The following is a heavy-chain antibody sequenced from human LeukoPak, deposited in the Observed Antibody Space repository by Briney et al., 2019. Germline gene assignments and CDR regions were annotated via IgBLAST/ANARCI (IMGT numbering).Heavy chain of an antibody. CDR3: ARDHRQQLGNWFDP. CDR1: EFTSSDSY. CDR2: IGGSGSLI. J-gene: IGHJ5*02. V-gene: IGHV3-11*04. Sequence: GGSLSPSCAASEFTSSDSYMSWIRQAQGKGLKWIAFIGGSGSLIYYADSVKGRFTISRDNAKNSLYLQMTTLRAEDTAVYYCARDHRQQLGNWFDPWGQGTLVTVSS. D-gene: IGHD6-13*01.